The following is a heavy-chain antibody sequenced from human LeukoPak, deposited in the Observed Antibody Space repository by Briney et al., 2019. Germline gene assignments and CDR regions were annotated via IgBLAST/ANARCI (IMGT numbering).Heavy chain of an antibody. Sequence: ASVRVSCTASGYTFTSYYMHWVRPAPGQGLEWMGIINPSGGSTSYAQKFQGRVTMTRDTSTSTVYMELSSLRSEDTAVYYCARDYYYDSSGYYSRTLRYWGQGTLVTVSS. V-gene: IGHV1-46*01. CDR1: GYTFTSYY. CDR3: ARDYYYDSSGYYSRTLRY. J-gene: IGHJ4*02. CDR2: INPSGGST. D-gene: IGHD3-22*01.